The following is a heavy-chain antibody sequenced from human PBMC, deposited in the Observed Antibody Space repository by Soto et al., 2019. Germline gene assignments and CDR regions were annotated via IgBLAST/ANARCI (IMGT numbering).Heavy chain of an antibody. D-gene: IGHD6-19*01. CDR3: ARLVSGGWYRTGQADY. J-gene: IGHJ4*02. V-gene: IGHV5-51*01. CDR1: GYSFTSYW. CDR2: IYPGDSDT. Sequence: GESLKISCKGSGYSFTSYWIGWVRQMPGKGLEWMGIIYPGDSDTRYSPSFQGQVTISADKSISTAYLQWSSLKASDTAMYYCARLVSGGWYRTGQADYWGQGTLVTVSS.